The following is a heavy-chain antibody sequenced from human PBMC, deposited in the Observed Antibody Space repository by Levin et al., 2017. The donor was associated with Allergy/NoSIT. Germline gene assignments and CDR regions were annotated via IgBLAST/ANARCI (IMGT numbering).Heavy chain of an antibody. D-gene: IGHD6-13*01. J-gene: IGHJ5*02. Sequence: SCAASGFTFSSYWMHWVRQAPGKGLVWVSRINSDGSSTSYADSVKGRFTISRDNAKNTLYLQMNSLRAEDTAVYYCARESSSWYVWFDPWGQGTLVTVSS. CDR1: GFTFSSYW. CDR2: INSDGSST. V-gene: IGHV3-74*01. CDR3: ARESSSWYVWFDP.